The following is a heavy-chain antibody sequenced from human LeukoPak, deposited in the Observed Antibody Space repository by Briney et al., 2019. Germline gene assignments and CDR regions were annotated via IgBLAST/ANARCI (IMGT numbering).Heavy chain of an antibody. Sequence: PGGSLRLSCAASGFTFGSYGMHWVRQAPGKGLEWVTFIRSDGSNKYYADSVKGRFTISRDNSNNSLYLQMNSLRVEDSAMYHCARASPYYGSGRGYYYMDVWGKGTRVTVSS. CDR2: IRSDGSNK. J-gene: IGHJ6*03. V-gene: IGHV3-30*02. D-gene: IGHD3-10*01. CDR3: ARASPYYGSGRGYYYMDV. CDR1: GFTFGSYG.